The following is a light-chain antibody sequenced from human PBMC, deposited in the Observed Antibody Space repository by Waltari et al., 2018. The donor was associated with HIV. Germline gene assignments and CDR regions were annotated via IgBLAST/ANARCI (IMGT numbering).Light chain of an antibody. J-gene: IGLJ3*02. CDR2: KDI. Sequence: SYKLTQTPSVSVSPGQTARINCSRGALPKKFSSWYRQKPGQAPVLLTYKDIERPSGMPERISGSRSGTGVTLTISGVQAEDEADYYCQSTDHDGTWVFGGGTKLTVL. CDR1: ALPKKF. CDR3: QSTDHDGTWV. V-gene: IGLV3-25*03.